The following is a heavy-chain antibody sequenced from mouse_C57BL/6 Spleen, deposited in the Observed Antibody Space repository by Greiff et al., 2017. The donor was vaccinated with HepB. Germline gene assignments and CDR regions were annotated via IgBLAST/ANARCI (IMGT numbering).Heavy chain of an antibody. Sequence: VQLQQPGAELVRPGSSVKLSCKASGYTFTSYWMHWVKQRPIQGLEWIGKIEPYDSETHYNHKFKDKATLTVDKSSSTAYMQLSSLTSEDSAVYDCASGGQYGSSSWVAYWGQGTLVTVSA. D-gene: IGHD1-1*01. J-gene: IGHJ3*01. CDR3: ASGGQYGSSSWVAY. CDR1: GYTFTSYW. CDR2: IEPYDSET. V-gene: IGHV1-52*01.